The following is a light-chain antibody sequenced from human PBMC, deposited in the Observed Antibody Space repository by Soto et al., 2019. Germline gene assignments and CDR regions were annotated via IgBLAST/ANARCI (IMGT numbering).Light chain of an antibody. V-gene: IGLV2-14*03. CDR2: DVN. CDR1: SSDVGGYNF. CDR3: CSYTSSSTHV. Sequence: QSALTQPASVSGSPGQSITISCTGSSSDVGGYNFVSWYQQHPGKVPKLMIFDVNRRPSGVSDRFSGSKSGNTASLTISGLQAEDEGDYYCCSYTSSSTHVFGSGTKLTVL. J-gene: IGLJ1*01.